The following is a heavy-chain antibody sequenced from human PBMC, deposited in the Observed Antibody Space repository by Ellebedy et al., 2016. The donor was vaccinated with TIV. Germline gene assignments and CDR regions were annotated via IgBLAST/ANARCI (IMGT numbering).Heavy chain of an antibody. CDR1: GFTFSNFG. D-gene: IGHD4-23*01. CDR3: ARDPVGVGPAFDV. Sequence: PGGSLRLSCVAPGFTFSNFGMSWVRQAPGKGLEWVSTISLYNTHYADSVKCRFTISRDNSKNTLYLQMNSLRAEDTAIYFCARDPVGVGPAFDVWGQGTMVTVSS. V-gene: IGHV3-23*01. J-gene: IGHJ3*01. CDR2: ISLYNT.